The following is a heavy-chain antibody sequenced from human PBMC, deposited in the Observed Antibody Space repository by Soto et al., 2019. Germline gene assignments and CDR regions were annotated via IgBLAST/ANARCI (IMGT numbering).Heavy chain of an antibody. CDR2: INPDGSRT. CDR3: VRVKLGSYDWFDP. D-gene: IGHD3-16*01. Sequence: EVQLVESGGGLVQPGGALRLSCAASGFTFSNYWMHWVRQAPGKGLMWVSRINPDGSRTTYADSVKGRFAISRDNAKNTVFLQMNSLRAEDTAVYYCVRVKLGSYDWFDPWGQGTLVTVPS. J-gene: IGHJ5*02. V-gene: IGHV3-74*01. CDR1: GFTFSNYW.